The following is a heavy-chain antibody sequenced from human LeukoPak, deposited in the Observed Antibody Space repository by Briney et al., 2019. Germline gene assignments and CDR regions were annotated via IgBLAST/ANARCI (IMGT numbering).Heavy chain of an antibody. D-gene: IGHD2-15*01. J-gene: IGHJ4*02. V-gene: IGHV3-21*01. CDR3: ARGYCSGGSCYFNTFVY. CDR1: GFTFSSYS. Sequence: PGGSLRLSCAASGFTFSSYSMNWVRQAPGKGLEWVSSISSSSSYIYYADSVKGRFTISRDNAKNSLYLQMNSLRAEDTAVYYCARGYCSGGSCYFNTFVYWGQGTLVTVPS. CDR2: ISSSSSYI.